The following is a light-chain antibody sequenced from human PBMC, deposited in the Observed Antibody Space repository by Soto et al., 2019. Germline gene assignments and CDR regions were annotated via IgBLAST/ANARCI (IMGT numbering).Light chain of an antibody. CDR3: SSYRKTTFPHVV. CDR2: EVT. Sequence: QSALTQPASVSGSPGQSITISCTGTSSDIGADDFVSWYQHHPDKTPKLIIFEVTYRPTGISHRFSASKSGNTASPTISGLEAEDEAFYYCSSYRKTTFPHVVFGGGTKLTVL. J-gene: IGLJ2*01. CDR1: SSDIGADDF. V-gene: IGLV2-14*01.